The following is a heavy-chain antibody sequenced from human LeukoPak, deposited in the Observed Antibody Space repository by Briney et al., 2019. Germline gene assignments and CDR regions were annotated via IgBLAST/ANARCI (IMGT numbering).Heavy chain of an antibody. V-gene: IGHV4-39*02. J-gene: IGHJ5*02. CDR2: VYYGGPT. CDR1: GGSISSSSYF. Sequence: SETLSLTCTVSGGSISSSSYFWGWIRQPPGKGLEWIGSVYYGGPTYHNPSLKRRVTISVDTSKNQFSLNLSSVTAADTAVYYCARVPQYDFRFDPWGQGTLVTVSS. CDR3: ARVPQYDFRFDP. D-gene: IGHD3-3*01.